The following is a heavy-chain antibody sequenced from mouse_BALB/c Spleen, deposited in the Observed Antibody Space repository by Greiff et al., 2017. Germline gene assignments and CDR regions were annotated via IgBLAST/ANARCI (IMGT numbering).Heavy chain of an antibody. CDR2: IWGDGST. J-gene: IGHJ3*01. CDR1: GFSLPSYG. Sequence: GKVVESGPGLVAPSQSLSITCTVSGFSLPSYGVSWVRQPPGKGLGWLGVIWGDGSTNYHSALISRLSISKDNSKSQVFLKLNSLQTDDTATYYCAKPGGNYGAWFAYWGQGTLVTVSA. V-gene: IGHV2-3*01. CDR3: AKPGGNYGAWFAY. D-gene: IGHD2-1*01.